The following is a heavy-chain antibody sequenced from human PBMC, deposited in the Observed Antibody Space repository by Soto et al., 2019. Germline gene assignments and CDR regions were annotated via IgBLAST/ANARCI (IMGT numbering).Heavy chain of an antibody. CDR2: IVVGSVNT. CDR1: GFTFTSSA. D-gene: IGHD3-10*01. V-gene: IGHV1-58*01. J-gene: IGHJ6*02. CDR3: AAGVWSDYYGSGSYFGGMDV. Sequence: SVKVSCKASGFTFTSSAVQWVRQARGQRLEWIGWIVVGSVNTNYAQKFQERVTITRDMSTSTAYMELSSLRSEDTAVYYCAAGVWSDYYGSGSYFGGMDVWGQGTTVTVSS.